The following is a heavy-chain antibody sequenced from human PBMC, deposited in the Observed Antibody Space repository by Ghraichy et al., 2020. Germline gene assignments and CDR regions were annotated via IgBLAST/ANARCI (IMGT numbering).Heavy chain of an antibody. Sequence: ASVKVSCKASGYTFTSYYMHWVRQAPGQGLEWMGIINPSGGNTSYAQKFQGRVTMTRDTSTSTVYMELSSLRSEDTAVYYCAREVPRGGYYYYGMDVWGQGTTVTVSS. CDR1: GYTFTSYY. J-gene: IGHJ6*02. D-gene: IGHD1-1*01. V-gene: IGHV1-46*01. CDR3: AREVPRGGYYYYGMDV. CDR2: INPSGGNT.